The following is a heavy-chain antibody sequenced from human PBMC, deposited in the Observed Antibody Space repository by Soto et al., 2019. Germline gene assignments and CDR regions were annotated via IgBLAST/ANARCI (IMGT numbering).Heavy chain of an antibody. CDR2: IIPIFGTA. D-gene: IGHD2-15*01. CDR3: ARDLGYCSGGSCYSTNYFDY. Sequence: SVKVSCKASGGTFSSYAISWVRQAPGQGLEWLGGIIPIFGTANYAQKFQGRVTITADESTSTAYMELSSLRSEDTAVYYCARDLGYCSGGSCYSTNYFDYWGQGTLVTVSS. J-gene: IGHJ4*02. V-gene: IGHV1-69*13. CDR1: GGTFSSYA.